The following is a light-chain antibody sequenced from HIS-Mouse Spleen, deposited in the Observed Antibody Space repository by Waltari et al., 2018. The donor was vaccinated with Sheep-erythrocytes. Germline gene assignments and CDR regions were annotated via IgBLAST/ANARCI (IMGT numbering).Light chain of an antibody. Sequence: DIQMTQSPSSVSASVGDRVTITCRASQGISSWLAWYPQKPGKAPKLLIYAASSLQSGVPSRFSGSGSGTDFPLTISSLQPEDFATYYCQQANSFPITFGQGTRLEIK. CDR3: QQANSFPIT. CDR1: QGISSW. CDR2: AAS. V-gene: IGKV1-12*01. J-gene: IGKJ5*01.